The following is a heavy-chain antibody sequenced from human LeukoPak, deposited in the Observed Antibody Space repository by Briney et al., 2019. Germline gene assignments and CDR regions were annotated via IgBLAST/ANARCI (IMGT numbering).Heavy chain of an antibody. D-gene: IGHD3-10*01. V-gene: IGHV3-48*04. J-gene: IGHJ3*02. CDR3: ARDHDMVRGVKLAFDI. Sequence: GGSLRLSCAASGFTFSSYSMNWVRQAPGKGLEWVSYISSSSSTIYYADSVKGRFTISRDNAKTSLYLQMNSLRAEDTAVYYCARDHDMVRGVKLAFDIWGQGTMVTVSS. CDR1: GFTFSSYS. CDR2: ISSSSSTI.